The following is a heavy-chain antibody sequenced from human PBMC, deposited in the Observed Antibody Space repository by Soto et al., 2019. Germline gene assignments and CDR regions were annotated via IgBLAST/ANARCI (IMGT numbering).Heavy chain of an antibody. D-gene: IGHD2-15*01. CDR1: GYTFTGYY. CDR2: INPNSGGT. V-gene: IGHV1-2*02. CDR3: ARGITPANRGGYYYYYGMDV. J-gene: IGHJ6*02. Sequence: ASVKVSCKASGYTFTGYYMHWVRQAPGQGLEWMGWINPNSGGTNYAQKFQGRVTMTRDTSISTAYMELSRLRSDDTAVYYCARGITPANRGGYYYYYGMDVWGQGTTVTVSS.